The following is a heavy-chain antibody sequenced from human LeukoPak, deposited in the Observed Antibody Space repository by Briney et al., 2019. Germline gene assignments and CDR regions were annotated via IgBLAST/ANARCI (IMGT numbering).Heavy chain of an antibody. CDR1: GFTVSSNY. J-gene: IGHJ3*02. V-gene: IGHV3-53*04. CDR2: IYSGGST. D-gene: IGHD6-13*01. Sequence: GGSLRLSGAASGFTVSSNYMSWVRQAPGKGLEWVSVIYSGGSTYYADSVKGRFTISRHNSKSTLYLQMNSLRAEDTVVYYCVSNSYSGYSSSWDAFDIWGQGTMVTVSS. CDR3: VSNSYSGYSSSWDAFDI.